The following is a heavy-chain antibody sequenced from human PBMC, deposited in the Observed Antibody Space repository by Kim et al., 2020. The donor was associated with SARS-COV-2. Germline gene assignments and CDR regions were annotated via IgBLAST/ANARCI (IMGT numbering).Heavy chain of an antibody. CDR2: ISFDGSTK. V-gene: IGHV3-33*05. D-gene: IGHD3-9*01. CDR3: ARDGVRYFDWSDYDAFDI. J-gene: IGHJ3*02. Sequence: GGSLRLSCAASGFTFSSYGMHWVRQAPGKGLEWVAVISFDGSTKYYADSVKGRFTFSRDTSKNTLYLQMNSLSAEDTAVYYCARDGVRYFDWSDYDAFDIWGEATMVTV. CDR1: GFTFSSYG.